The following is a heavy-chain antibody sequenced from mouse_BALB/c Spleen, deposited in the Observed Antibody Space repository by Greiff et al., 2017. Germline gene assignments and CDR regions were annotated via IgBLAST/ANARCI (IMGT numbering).Heavy chain of an antibody. CDR1: GFTFSSYG. J-gene: IGHJ1*01. V-gene: IGHV5-6*01. Sequence: EVKLMESGGDLVKPGGSLKLSCAASGFTFSSYGMSWVRQTPDKRLEWVATISSGGSYTYYPDSVKGRFTISRDNAKNTLYLQMSSMKSEDTAMYYCARDGYTTWGYFDVWGAGTTVTVSS. CDR2: ISSGGSYT. CDR3: ARDGYTTWGYFDV. D-gene: IGHD2-3*01.